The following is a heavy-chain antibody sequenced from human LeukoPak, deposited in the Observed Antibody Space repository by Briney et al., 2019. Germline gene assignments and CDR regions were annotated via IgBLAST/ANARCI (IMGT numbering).Heavy chain of an antibody. CDR3: AKDSLRAAAGIFYFDY. J-gene: IGHJ4*02. CDR1: GFPFSSYG. V-gene: IGHV3-30*18. D-gene: IGHD6-13*01. Sequence: PGGSLRLSCAASGFPFSSYGMHWFRQAPGKGLEWVAVISYDGSNKYYADSVKGRFTISRDNSKNTLYLQMNSLRAEDTAVYYCAKDSLRAAAGIFYFDYWGQGTLVSVSS. CDR2: ISYDGSNK.